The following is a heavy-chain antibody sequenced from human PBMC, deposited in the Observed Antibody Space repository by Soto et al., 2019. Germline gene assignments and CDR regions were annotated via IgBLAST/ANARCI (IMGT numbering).Heavy chain of an antibody. V-gene: IGHV3-7*01. CDR2: IKQDGSAK. Sequence: EVQLVESGGGLVQPGGSLRLSCAASGFTFSSYWMSWVRQAPGKGLEWVASIKQDGSAKYYVDSVKGRFTISRDNAKNSLYLQMNSVRAEDTAVYYCESSVVVPAAYDGGFDYWGQGTLGTGFS. J-gene: IGHJ4*02. CDR3: ESSVVVPAAYDGGFDY. D-gene: IGHD2-2*01. CDR1: GFTFSSYW.